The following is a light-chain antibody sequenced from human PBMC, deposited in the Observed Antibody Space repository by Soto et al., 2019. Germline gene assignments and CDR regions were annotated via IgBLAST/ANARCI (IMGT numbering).Light chain of an antibody. CDR1: SPNIGSNY. CDR3: AAWDDSLRV. J-gene: IGLJ2*01. V-gene: IGLV1-47*01. CDR2: RNN. Sequence: QSVLTQPPSASGTPGQRVTISCSGSSPNIGSNYVYWYQQLPGTAPKLPIYRNNQRPSGVPDRFSGSKSGTSASLAISGLRSEDEADYYCAAWDDSLRVFGGGTKLTVL.